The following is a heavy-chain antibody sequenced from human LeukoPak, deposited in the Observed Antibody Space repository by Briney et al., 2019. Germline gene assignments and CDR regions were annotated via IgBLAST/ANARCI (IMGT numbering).Heavy chain of an antibody. Sequence: SVKVSCEASGGTFSISAVNWVRQAPGQGLEWMGGITPIFGTPNYAQGFQDRVTITADESTTTVYMELSSLSSEDTAMYYCASPPGTTLYFDSWGQGTLVTVSS. D-gene: IGHD1-1*01. V-gene: IGHV1-69*13. CDR2: ITPIFGTP. CDR3: ASPPGTTLYFDS. CDR1: GGTFSISA. J-gene: IGHJ4*02.